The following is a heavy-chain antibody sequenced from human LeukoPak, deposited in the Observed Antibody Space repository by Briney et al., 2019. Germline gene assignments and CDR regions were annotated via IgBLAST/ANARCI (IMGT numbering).Heavy chain of an antibody. J-gene: IGHJ4*02. CDR1: GFTFSTYA. CDR3: AKAPGRTIFGVVTDY. CDR2: ISGSGGST. Sequence: PGGSLRLSCEASGFTFSTYAMHWVRQAPGKGLEWVSAISGSGGSTYYADSVKGRFTISRDNSKNTLYLQMNSLRAEDTAVYYCAKAPGRTIFGVVTDYWGQGTLVTVSS. D-gene: IGHD3-3*01. V-gene: IGHV3-23*01.